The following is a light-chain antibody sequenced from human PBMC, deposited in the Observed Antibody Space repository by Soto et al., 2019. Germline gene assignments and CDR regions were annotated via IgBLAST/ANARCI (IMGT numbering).Light chain of an antibody. V-gene: IGKV3-11*01. Sequence: EIVLTQSPATLSLPPGERATLSWRASQSVSSYLAWYQQKPGQAPRLLIYDASNRATGIPARFSGSGSGTDFTLTISSLQPEDFASYYCQQRSIWLITFGQGTRLEIK. CDR1: QSVSSY. J-gene: IGKJ5*01. CDR2: DAS. CDR3: QQRSIWLIT.